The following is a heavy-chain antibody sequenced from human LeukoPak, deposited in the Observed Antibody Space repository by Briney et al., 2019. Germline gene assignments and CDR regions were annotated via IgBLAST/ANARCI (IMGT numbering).Heavy chain of an antibody. J-gene: IGHJ6*02. CDR1: GFTFDDYA. D-gene: IGHD3-3*01. CDR3: ARDRPPYDFWSGYLYRYYYYGMDV. V-gene: IGHV3-9*01. Sequence: PGGSLRLSCAASGFTFDDYAMHWVRQAPGKGLEWVPGISWNSGSIGYADSVKGRFTISRDNAKNSLYLQMDSLGAEDTAVYYCARDRPPYDFWSGYLYRYYYYGMDVWGQGTTVTVSS. CDR2: ISWNSGSI.